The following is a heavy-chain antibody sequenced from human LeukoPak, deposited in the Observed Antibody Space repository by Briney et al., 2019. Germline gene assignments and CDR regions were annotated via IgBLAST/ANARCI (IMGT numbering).Heavy chain of an antibody. J-gene: IGHJ4*02. D-gene: IGHD6-13*01. V-gene: IGHV3-11*01. CDR2: IGGSGSVV. CDR3: ASGGGYSSGWYGY. Sequence: PGGSLRLSCVASVFTFSDYYMSWIRLTPVKGLEWVSYIGGSGSVVHYADSVKGRFTISRDNAKKSLYLQMDSLRADDTAVYYCASGGGYSSGWYGYWGQGTLVTVSS. CDR1: VFTFSDYY.